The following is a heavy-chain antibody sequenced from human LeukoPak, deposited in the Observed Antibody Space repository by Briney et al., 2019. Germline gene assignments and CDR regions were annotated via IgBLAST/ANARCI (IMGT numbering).Heavy chain of an antibody. CDR1: GFAFSSYT. D-gene: IGHD2-21*01. Sequence: GGSLRLSCAASGFAFSSYTMSWVRQAPGKGLEWVGRIKSKTDGGTTDYAAPVKGRFTISRDGSKNTLYLQMNSLKTEDTAVYYCTFARANWGQGTLVTVSS. J-gene: IGHJ4*02. V-gene: IGHV3-15*01. CDR2: IKSKTDGGTT. CDR3: TFARAN.